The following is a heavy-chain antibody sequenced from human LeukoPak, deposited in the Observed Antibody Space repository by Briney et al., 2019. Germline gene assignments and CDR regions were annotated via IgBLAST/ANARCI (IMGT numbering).Heavy chain of an antibody. J-gene: IGHJ4*02. CDR3: ARTSYSSSSVFFDY. CDR2: IDWDDDT. Sequence: SVPTLVNPTQTLTLTCTFSGFSLRTSGMCVSWIRQPPVKALEPLSSIDWDDDTNYSTSLKTRLTISKDTSKNQVVLTMINMDPVDTATYYCARTSYSSSSVFFDYWGQGTLVTVSS. V-gene: IGHV2-70*11. CDR1: GFSLRTSGMC. D-gene: IGHD6-6*01.